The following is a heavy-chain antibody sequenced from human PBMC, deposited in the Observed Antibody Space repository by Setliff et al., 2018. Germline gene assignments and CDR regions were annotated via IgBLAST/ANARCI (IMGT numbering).Heavy chain of an antibody. CDR1: GGSISSGNYY. CDR2: IFSKGST. CDR3: AKVPGIATAGQTDSYYYYYYYMDV. Sequence: SETLSLTCTVSGGSISSGNYYWSWIRQPAGKAPEWIGHIFSKGSTNNNPSLKSRVTISVDTSKNQLSLELTSVTAADTAVYYCAKVPGIATAGQTDSYYYYYYYMDVWGKGTTVTVSS. V-gene: IGHV4-61*09. D-gene: IGHD6-13*01. J-gene: IGHJ6*03.